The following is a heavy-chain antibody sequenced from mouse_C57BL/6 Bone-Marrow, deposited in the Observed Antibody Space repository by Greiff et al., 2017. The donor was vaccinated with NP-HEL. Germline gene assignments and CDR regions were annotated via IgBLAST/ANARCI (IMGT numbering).Heavy chain of an antibody. J-gene: IGHJ2*01. Sequence: VQLQESGAELARPGASVKLSCKASGYTFTSYGISWVKQRTGQGLEWIGEIYPRSGNTYYNEKFKGKATLTADKSSSTAYMELRSLTSEDSAVYFCARRLLRYGFDYWGQGTTLTVSS. CDR2: IYPRSGNT. CDR3: ARRLLRYGFDY. V-gene: IGHV1-81*01. CDR1: GYTFTSYG. D-gene: IGHD1-1*01.